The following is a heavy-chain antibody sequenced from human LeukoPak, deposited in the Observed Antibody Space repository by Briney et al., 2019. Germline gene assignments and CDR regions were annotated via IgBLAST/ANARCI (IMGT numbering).Heavy chain of an antibody. CDR3: AREDRDLLIFDY. J-gene: IGHJ4*02. CDR2: IHYSVNT. V-gene: IGHV4-59*12. D-gene: IGHD1-26*01. CDR1: DGSINNYY. Sequence: SETLSLTCTVSDGSINNYYWTWIRQPPGKGLEWIGCIHYSVNTNYNPSLKSRVTISVDTSKDQISLRLTSVTAADTAVYYCAREDRDLLIFDYWGQGALVSVSS.